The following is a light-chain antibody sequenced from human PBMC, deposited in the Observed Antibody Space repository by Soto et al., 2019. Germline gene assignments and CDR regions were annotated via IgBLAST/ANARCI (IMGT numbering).Light chain of an antibody. CDR2: GAS. CDR1: QSVSSSY. V-gene: IGKV3-20*01. CDR3: QQYGSSPLT. J-gene: IGKJ4*01. Sequence: EIVLTQSPGTLSLSPGERATLSCRASQSVSSSYLAWYQQKPGQAPRLLFYGASSRATGIPDRFSGSGSGTDFILTISRLEPEDFGVYYCQQYGSSPLTFGGGTKVDIK.